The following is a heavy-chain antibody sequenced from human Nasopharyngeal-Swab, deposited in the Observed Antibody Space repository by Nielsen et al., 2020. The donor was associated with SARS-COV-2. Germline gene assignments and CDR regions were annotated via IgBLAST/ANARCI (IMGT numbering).Heavy chain of an antibody. D-gene: IGHD2-2*01. Sequence: GSLRLSCSLYGVSFSGYHWGWIRQSTGKGLEWIGDITRSGNTNYNPALKSRVIMSVATSKDEFSLKLTSVTAADTAIYFCARVNNGGGLVPASYSFCMDVWGKGTSVAVSS. CDR1: GVSFSGYH. CDR3: ARVNNGGGLVPASYSFCMDV. J-gene: IGHJ6*03. V-gene: IGHV4-34*01. CDR2: ITRSGNT.